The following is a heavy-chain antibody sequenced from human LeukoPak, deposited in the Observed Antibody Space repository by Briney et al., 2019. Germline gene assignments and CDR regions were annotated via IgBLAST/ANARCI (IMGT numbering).Heavy chain of an antibody. CDR3: AKDRYSGSYPLGDAFDI. Sequence: GGSLRLSCAASGFTFSSYAMTWVRQAPGKGLEWVSAISGSGGSTYYADSVKGRFTISRDNSKNTLYLQMNSLRAEDTAVYYCAKDRYSGSYPLGDAFDIWGQGTMVTVSS. D-gene: IGHD1-26*01. V-gene: IGHV3-23*01. CDR2: ISGSGGST. J-gene: IGHJ3*02. CDR1: GFTFSSYA.